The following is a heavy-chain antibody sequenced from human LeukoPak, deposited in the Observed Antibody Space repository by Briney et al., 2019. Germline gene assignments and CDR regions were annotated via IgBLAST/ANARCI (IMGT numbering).Heavy chain of an antibody. Sequence: GGSLRLSCAASGYTFSSYWMSWVRQAPGKGLEWVANIKQDGSEKYYVDSVKGRSTISRDNAKNSLYLQMNSLRAEDTAVYYCARDGVGSYDSSAPGAFGIWGQGTMVTVSS. J-gene: IGHJ3*02. D-gene: IGHD3-22*01. CDR1: GYTFSSYW. CDR3: ARDGVGSYDSSAPGAFGI. CDR2: IKQDGSEK. V-gene: IGHV3-7*01.